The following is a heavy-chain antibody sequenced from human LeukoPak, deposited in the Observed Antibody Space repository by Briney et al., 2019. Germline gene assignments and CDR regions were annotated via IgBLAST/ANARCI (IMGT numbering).Heavy chain of an antibody. Sequence: PGGSLRLSCAASGFTFSSYWMHWVRQAPGKGLVWVSRINSDGSSTSYADSVKGRFTISRDNAKNTLYLQMNSLRAEDTAVYYCARVGTMDPYGMDVWGQGTTVTVSS. D-gene: IGHD3-10*01. CDR1: GFTFSSYW. CDR2: INSDGSST. CDR3: ARVGTMDPYGMDV. J-gene: IGHJ6*02. V-gene: IGHV3-74*01.